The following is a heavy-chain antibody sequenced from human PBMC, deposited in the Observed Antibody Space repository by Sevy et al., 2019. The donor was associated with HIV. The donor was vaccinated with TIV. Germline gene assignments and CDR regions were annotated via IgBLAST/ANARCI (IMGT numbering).Heavy chain of an antibody. D-gene: IGHD3-10*01. Sequence: GGCLRLSCTASGFTFRNYAMNWVRQAPGKGLERVALISYDGSNKYYADSVRGRFAISRDNSKNTLYLQMNSLRPEDTAIYYCAREGQLWFVYYFDNWGQGTLVTVSS. CDR1: GFTFRNYA. CDR3: AREGQLWFVYYFDN. CDR2: ISYDGSNK. V-gene: IGHV3-30*09. J-gene: IGHJ4*02.